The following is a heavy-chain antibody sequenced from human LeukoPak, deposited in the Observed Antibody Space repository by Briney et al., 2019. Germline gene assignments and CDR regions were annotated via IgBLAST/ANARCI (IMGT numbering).Heavy chain of an antibody. J-gene: IGHJ4*02. Sequence: SVKVSCKASGGTFSSYAISWVRQAPGQGLEWMGGIIPIFGTANYAQKFQGRVTITTDESTSTAYMELSSLISEDTAVYYCAVNYYGSGSYLDYWGQGTLVTVSS. D-gene: IGHD3-10*01. CDR3: AVNYYGSGSYLDY. CDR1: GGTFSSYA. CDR2: IIPIFGTA. V-gene: IGHV1-69*05.